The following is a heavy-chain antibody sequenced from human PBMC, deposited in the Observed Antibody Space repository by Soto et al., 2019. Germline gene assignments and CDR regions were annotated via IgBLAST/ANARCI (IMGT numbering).Heavy chain of an antibody. J-gene: IGHJ5*02. V-gene: IGHV4-4*07. CDR1: GASISGYY. CDR2: IYATGTT. Sequence: TSETLSLTCTVSGASISGYYWSWIRKSAGKGLEWIGRIYATGTTDYNPSLKSRVMMSVDTSKKQFSLKLRSVTAADTAVYYCVRDGTKTLRDWFDPWGQGISVTVSS. D-gene: IGHD1-1*01. CDR3: VRDGTKTLRDWFDP.